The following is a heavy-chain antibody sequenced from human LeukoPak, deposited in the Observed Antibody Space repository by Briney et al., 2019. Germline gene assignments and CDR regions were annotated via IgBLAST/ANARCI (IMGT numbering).Heavy chain of an antibody. J-gene: IGHJ4*02. D-gene: IGHD6-13*01. V-gene: IGHV1-18*01. CDR2: ISAYNGNT. CDR3: ARDGGSSTLDY. CDR1: GYTFTSYG. Sequence: GASVKVSCKASGYTFTSYGISWVRQAPGQGLEWMGWISAYNGNTNYAQKLQGRVTVTTDTSTSTVYMELRSLRSDDTAVYYCARDGGSSTLDYWGQGTLVTVSS.